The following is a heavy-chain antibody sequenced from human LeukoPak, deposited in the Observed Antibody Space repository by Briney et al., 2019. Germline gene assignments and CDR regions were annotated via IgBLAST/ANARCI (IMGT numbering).Heavy chain of an antibody. V-gene: IGHV3-21*01. D-gene: IGHD3-3*01. J-gene: IGHJ3*02. CDR1: GFTFSSYA. CDR3: ATLNGIFGAFDI. CDR2: ISSSSSYI. Sequence: GGSLRLSCAASGFTFSSYAMSWVRQAPGKGLEWVSSISSSSSYIYYADSVKGRFTISRDNAKNSLYLQMNSLRAEDTAVYYCATLNGIFGAFDIWGQGTMVTVSS.